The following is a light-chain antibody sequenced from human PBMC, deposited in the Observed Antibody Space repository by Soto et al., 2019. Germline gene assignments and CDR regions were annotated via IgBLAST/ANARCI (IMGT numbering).Light chain of an antibody. CDR1: PSLLSNRRNY. J-gene: IGKJ4*01. Sequence: DIVMTQSPDSLAVYLGGRATINCKYSPSLLSNRRNYLVWHQQQPGQPPKVLITRAATRISGVPDRFSGRGSGTAFALSISRLQAEDVAVYYCKQYYGAPLTFGGGTKVEIK. CDR2: RAA. CDR3: KQYYGAPLT. V-gene: IGKV4-1*01.